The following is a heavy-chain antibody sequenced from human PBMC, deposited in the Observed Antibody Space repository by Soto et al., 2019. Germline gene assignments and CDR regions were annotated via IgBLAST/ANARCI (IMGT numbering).Heavy chain of an antibody. CDR2: ISWNSGSI. J-gene: IGHJ4*02. D-gene: IGHD3-10*01. CDR3: AVTRTKLLWFGELGAIFDY. V-gene: IGHV3-9*01. Sequence: GGSLRLSCAASGFTFDDYAMHWVRQAPGKGLEWVSGISWNSGSIGYADSVKGRFTISRDNAKNSLYLQMNSLRAEDTALYYCAVTRTKLLWFGELGAIFDYWGQGTLVTVSS. CDR1: GFTFDDYA.